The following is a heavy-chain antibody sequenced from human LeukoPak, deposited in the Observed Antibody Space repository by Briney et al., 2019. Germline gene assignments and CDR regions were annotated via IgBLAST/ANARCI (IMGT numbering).Heavy chain of an antibody. CDR2: INQDGSEK. CDR3: ARDLSAF. Sequence: PGGSLRLSCAASGFTFGSFWMSWVRQAPGKGLEWVYNINQDGSEKYYVEFVKGRFTISRDYAKRSVYLEMNSLRAEDTAVYYCARDLSAFWGQGTLVTVSS. V-gene: IGHV3-7*01. CDR1: GFTFGSFW. D-gene: IGHD3-16*01. J-gene: IGHJ4*02.